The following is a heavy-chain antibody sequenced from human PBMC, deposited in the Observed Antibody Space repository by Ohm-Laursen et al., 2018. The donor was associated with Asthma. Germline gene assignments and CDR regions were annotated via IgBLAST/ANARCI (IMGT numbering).Heavy chain of an antibody. CDR3: ARVYGVGATFYYCYGMDV. Sequence: TLSLTCAVSGGSISSSNWWSWVRQPPGKGLEWIGEIYHSGSTNYNPSLKSRVTISVDKSKNQFSLKLSSVTAADTAVYYCARVYGVGATFYYCYGMDVWGQGTTVTVSS. D-gene: IGHD1-26*01. V-gene: IGHV4-4*02. J-gene: IGHJ6*02. CDR2: IYHSGST. CDR1: GGSISSSNW.